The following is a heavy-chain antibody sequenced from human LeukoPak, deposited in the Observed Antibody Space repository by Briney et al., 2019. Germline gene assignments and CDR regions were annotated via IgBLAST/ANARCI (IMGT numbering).Heavy chain of an antibody. J-gene: IGHJ4*02. V-gene: IGHV3-30*18. Sequence: GGSLRLSCAASGFTFSTYGMHWVRQAPGKGPEWVADISYDGSGKYYGDSVKGRFTISRDNSKDTLYLQMNSLRAEDTAVYYCAKGHASEPQYSSGWYDDFDYWGQGTLVTVSS. D-gene: IGHD6-19*01. CDR2: ISYDGSGK. CDR1: GFTFSTYG. CDR3: AKGHASEPQYSSGWYDDFDY.